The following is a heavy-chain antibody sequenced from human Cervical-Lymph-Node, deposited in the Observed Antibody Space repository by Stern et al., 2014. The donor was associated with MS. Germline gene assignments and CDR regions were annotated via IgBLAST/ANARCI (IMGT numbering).Heavy chain of an antibody. CDR2: ISWNSGTI. CDR1: GITFDDYA. D-gene: IGHD1-26*01. V-gene: IGHV3-9*01. J-gene: IGHJ3*02. CDR3: AKISDNAFDI. Sequence: QLVESGGDLVQPGRSLILSCVASGITFDDYAMHWVRQAPGKGLEWVSGISWNSGTIDYADSVKGRFTVSRDNAKNSLYLQMNSLRIEDTASYYCAKISDNAFDIWGQGTMVTVSS.